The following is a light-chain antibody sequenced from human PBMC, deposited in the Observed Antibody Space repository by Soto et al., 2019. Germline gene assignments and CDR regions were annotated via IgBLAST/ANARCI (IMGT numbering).Light chain of an antibody. V-gene: IGKV3-20*01. CDR1: QSFNSNY. CDR2: GAS. Sequence: EIVLTQSPATLSLSPGERATLSCRASQSFNSNYLAWYQQKPGQAPRLLIYGASSRATGIPDRFSGSGSGTDSTLTIRTLEPEDFAVYYCQQYGSSPRTFGQGTKVDIK. J-gene: IGKJ1*01. CDR3: QQYGSSPRT.